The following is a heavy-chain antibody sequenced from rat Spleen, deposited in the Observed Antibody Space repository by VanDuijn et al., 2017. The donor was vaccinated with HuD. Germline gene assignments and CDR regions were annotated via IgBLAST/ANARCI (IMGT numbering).Heavy chain of an antibody. V-gene: IGHV2-47*01. Sequence: QVQLKESGPGLVQPSQTLSLTCTVSGLSLTSNGVSWIRQPPGKGLEWMGVMWRSGSTEYNSGLKSRLSISRDTSKSQVFLKMSSLQTEDTAMYFCARSAYGYNLNWFAYWGQGTLVTVSS. CDR2: MWRSGST. J-gene: IGHJ3*01. CDR3: ARSAYGYNLNWFAY. CDR1: GLSLTSNG. D-gene: IGHD1-9*01.